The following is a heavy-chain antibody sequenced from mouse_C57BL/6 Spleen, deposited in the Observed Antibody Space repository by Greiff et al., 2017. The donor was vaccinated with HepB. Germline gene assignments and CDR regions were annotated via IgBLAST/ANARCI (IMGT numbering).Heavy chain of an antibody. CDR3: ARGYDGYYLYYFDY. J-gene: IGHJ2*01. D-gene: IGHD2-3*01. CDR2: INYDGSST. Sequence: EVMLVESEGGLVQPGSSMKLSCTASGFTFSDYYMAWVRQVPEKGLEWVANINYDGSSTYYLDSLKSRFIISRDNAKNILYLQMSSLKSEDTATYYCARGYDGYYLYYFDYWGQGTTLTVSS. CDR1: GFTFSDYY. V-gene: IGHV5-16*01.